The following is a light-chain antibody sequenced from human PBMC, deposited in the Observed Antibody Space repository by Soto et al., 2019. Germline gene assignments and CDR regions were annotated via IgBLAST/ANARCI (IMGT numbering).Light chain of an antibody. CDR2: DDD. Sequence: QSVLTQPPSVSAAPGQKVSISCSGSSSNIGGNSVSWYQQLPGTAPKLLIYDDDKRPSGIPDRFSGSKSGTSATLGITGFQTGDEADNYCGSWDSTLSAYVFGIGTKVT. CDR1: SSNIGGNS. V-gene: IGLV1-51*01. CDR3: GSWDSTLSAYV. J-gene: IGLJ1*01.